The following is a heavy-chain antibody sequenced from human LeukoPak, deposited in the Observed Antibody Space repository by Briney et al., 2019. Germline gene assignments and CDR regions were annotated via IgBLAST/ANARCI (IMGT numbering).Heavy chain of an antibody. D-gene: IGHD3-22*01. CDR1: GFTFSSYW. V-gene: IGHV3-23*01. Sequence: PGGSLRLSCAASGFTFSSYWMSCVRQAPVKGLEWVSAISGSGGNTYYADSVKGRFTISRDNSKNTLYLQMNSLRAEDTAVYYCAKAKTMTHDAFDIWGQGTMVTVSS. CDR2: ISGSGGNT. J-gene: IGHJ3*02. CDR3: AKAKTMTHDAFDI.